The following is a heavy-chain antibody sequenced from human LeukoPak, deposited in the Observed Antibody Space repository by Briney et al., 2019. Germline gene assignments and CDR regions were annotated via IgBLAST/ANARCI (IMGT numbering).Heavy chain of an antibody. Sequence: GASVKVSCKASGYTFASYDINWVRQATGQGLEWMGWMNPNSGNTGYAQKFQGRVTITRNTSISTAYMELSSLRSEDTAVYYCARGYYDSSGYRRGFDYWGRGTLVTVSS. CDR1: GYTFASYD. D-gene: IGHD3-22*01. V-gene: IGHV1-8*03. CDR3: ARGYYDSSGYRRGFDY. CDR2: MNPNSGNT. J-gene: IGHJ4*02.